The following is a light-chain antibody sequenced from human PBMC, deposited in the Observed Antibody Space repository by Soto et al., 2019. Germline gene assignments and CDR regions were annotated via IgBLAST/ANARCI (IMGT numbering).Light chain of an antibody. CDR1: QSVDTL. Sequence: DVQMTQFPYTLSASVGGRVTITCRASQSVDTLLAWYQHKPGKAPKLLISAASNLESGVPSRFSGSGSGTQFTLTIRSLQPDDSATYYCQQCSHYTSFGQGTKLEL. V-gene: IGKV1-5*03. CDR3: QQCSHYTS. CDR2: AAS. J-gene: IGKJ2*01.